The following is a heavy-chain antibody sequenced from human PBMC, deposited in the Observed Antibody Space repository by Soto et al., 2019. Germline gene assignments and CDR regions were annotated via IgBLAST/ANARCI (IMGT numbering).Heavy chain of an antibody. Sequence: QVQLQQWGAGLLKPSETLSLTCAVYGGSFSGYYWSWIRQPPGKGLEWIGEINHSGSTNYNPSLKSRVTISVDTSKNQFSLKLSSVTAADTAVYYWARGWGRIFDYWGQGTLVTVSS. CDR3: ARGWGRIFDY. D-gene: IGHD7-27*01. J-gene: IGHJ4*02. CDR1: GGSFSGYY. V-gene: IGHV4-34*01. CDR2: INHSGST.